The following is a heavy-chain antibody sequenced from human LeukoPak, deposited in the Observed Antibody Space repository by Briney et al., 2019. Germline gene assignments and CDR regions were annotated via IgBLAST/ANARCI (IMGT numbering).Heavy chain of an antibody. J-gene: IGHJ6*04. CDR3: ARGVSSVTMVRGVIIKGKNYYYYYGMDV. CDR1: GGTFSSYA. D-gene: IGHD3-10*01. Sequence: SVKVSCKASGGTFSSYAISWVRQAPGQGLEWMGGIIPIFGTANYAQKFQGRVTITADESTSTAYMELSSLGSEDTAVYYCARGVSSVTMVRGVIIKGKNYYYYYGMDVWGKGTTVTVSS. CDR2: IIPIFGTA. V-gene: IGHV1-69*13.